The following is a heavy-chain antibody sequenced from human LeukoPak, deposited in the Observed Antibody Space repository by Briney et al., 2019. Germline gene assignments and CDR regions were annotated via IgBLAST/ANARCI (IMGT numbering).Heavy chain of an antibody. J-gene: IGHJ3*01. Sequence: SETLSLTCTVSGDSITRNYWSWIRQPAGKGLEWIGRIYTTQINYHPSLKSRVTISADTSKNQFSLRLTSVMAADTAMYYCARGQYNYDSSGRYYAAFDVWGRGSMVIVSS. CDR2: IYTTQI. CDR1: GDSITRNY. V-gene: IGHV4-4*07. D-gene: IGHD3-22*01. CDR3: ARGQYNYDSSGRYYAAFDV.